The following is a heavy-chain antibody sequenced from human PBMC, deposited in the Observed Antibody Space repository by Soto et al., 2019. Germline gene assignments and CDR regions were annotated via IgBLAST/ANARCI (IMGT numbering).Heavy chain of an antibody. Sequence: GGSLRLSCAASGFTFSSYAMTWVRQAPGKGLEWVSAISGSGGSTYYADSVKGRFTISRDNSKNTLYLQMNSLRAEDTAVYYCAKDPLHGSWYVHGMDVWGQGTTVTVSS. J-gene: IGHJ6*02. D-gene: IGHD6-13*01. CDR2: ISGSGGST. CDR3: AKDPLHGSWYVHGMDV. CDR1: GFTFSSYA. V-gene: IGHV3-23*01.